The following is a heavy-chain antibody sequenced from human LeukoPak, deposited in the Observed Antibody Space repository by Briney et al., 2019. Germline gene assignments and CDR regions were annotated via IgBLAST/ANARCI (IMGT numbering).Heavy chain of an antibody. J-gene: IGHJ6*02. CDR2: ISSSSSDT. V-gene: IGHV3-11*03. D-gene: IGHD2-15*01. CDR3: ARGYCSGGSCYGREGYYYGMDV. Sequence: ESGGGLVKPGGSLRLSCAASGFIFNDDYMSWIRQAPGKGLEWVSYISSSSSDTNYADSVKGRFTISRDNAKNSLYLQMNSLRAEDTAVYYCARGYCSGGSCYGREGYYYGMDVWGQGTTVTVSS. CDR1: GFIFNDDY.